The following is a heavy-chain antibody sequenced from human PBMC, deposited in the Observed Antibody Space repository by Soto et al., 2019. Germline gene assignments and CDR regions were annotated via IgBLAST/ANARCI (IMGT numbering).Heavy chain of an antibody. CDR3: ARQEYCSSTSCYTVDS. D-gene: IGHD2-2*02. CDR1: GYRFTSYW. Sequence: GESLKISCKGSGYRFTSYWIGWVRQMPGKGLEWMGIIYLGDSNTRYSPSFQGQVTISADKSISTAYLQWSSLKASDTAIYYCARQEYCSSTSCYTVDSWGQGTLVTVSS. J-gene: IGHJ4*02. V-gene: IGHV5-51*01. CDR2: IYLGDSNT.